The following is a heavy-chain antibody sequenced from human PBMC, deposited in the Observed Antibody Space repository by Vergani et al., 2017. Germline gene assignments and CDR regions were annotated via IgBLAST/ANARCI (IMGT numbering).Heavy chain of an antibody. Sequence: QVQLQESGPGLVKPSQTLSLTCTVSGGSISSGSYYWSWIRQPAGKGLEWIGRIYTSGSTNYNPSLKSRVTISVDTSKKQFSLKLSSGTAADTAVYYCAREGDYGSPINYWGQGTLVTVSS. V-gene: IGHV4-61*02. CDR1: GGSISSGSYY. D-gene: IGHD4-17*01. CDR2: IYTSGST. J-gene: IGHJ4*02. CDR3: AREGDYGSPINY.